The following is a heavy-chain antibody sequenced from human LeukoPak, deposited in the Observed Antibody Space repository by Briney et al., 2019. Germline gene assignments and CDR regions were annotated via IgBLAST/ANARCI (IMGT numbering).Heavy chain of an antibody. CDR1: GYSFTSYW. CDR3: ARRGVIAVADPFDY. J-gene: IGHJ4*02. V-gene: IGHV5-51*01. CDR2: IYPGYSDT. Sequence: GESLKISCKGSGYSFTSYWIGWVRQMPGEGLECMGIIYPGYSDTRYSPSFQGQVTISADKSISPAYLRWSSLKASDTAMYYCARRGVIAVADPFDYWGQGTLVTVSS. D-gene: IGHD6-19*01.